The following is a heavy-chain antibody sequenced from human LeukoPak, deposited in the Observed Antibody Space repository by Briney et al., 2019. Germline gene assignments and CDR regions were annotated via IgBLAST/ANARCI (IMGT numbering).Heavy chain of an antibody. D-gene: IGHD6-19*01. Sequence: SETLSLTCTVSGYSISGGYYWGWIRQPPGKGLEWIGSIYHSGSTYYNPSLKSRVTISLDASNKQFSLRLSSVTAADTAVYYCARGSHPVTGTLGGYFDPWGQGTLVTVSS. CDR2: IYHSGST. CDR1: GYSISGGYY. CDR3: ARGSHPVTGTLGGYFDP. J-gene: IGHJ4*02. V-gene: IGHV4-38-2*02.